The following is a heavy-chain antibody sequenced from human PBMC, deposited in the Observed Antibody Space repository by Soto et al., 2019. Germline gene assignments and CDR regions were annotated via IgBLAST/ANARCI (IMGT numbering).Heavy chain of an antibody. V-gene: IGHV1-18*01. CDR2: ISAYSGNT. Sequence: EASVKVSCKASGGTFSSYTIRWVRQAPGQGLEWMGWISAYSGNTNYAQKLQGRVTMTTDTSTSTAYMELRSLRSDDTAVYYCAGAPRSSWYAPWGQGTLVTVSS. CDR3: AGAPRSSWYAP. D-gene: IGHD6-13*01. J-gene: IGHJ5*02. CDR1: GGTFSSYT.